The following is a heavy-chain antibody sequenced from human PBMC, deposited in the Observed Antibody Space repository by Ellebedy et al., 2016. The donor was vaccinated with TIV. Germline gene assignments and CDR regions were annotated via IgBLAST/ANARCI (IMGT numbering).Heavy chain of an antibody. CDR3: VRDNPKTVPGTHAFDV. Sequence: PGGSLRLSCAASGFSLGPYSMNWVRQAPGKGLEWLSYITSASNTIYYADSVKGRFTVSREHAKDSVYLQMTSLRVEDTAVYFCVRDNPKTVPGTHAFDVWGQGTMVTVSS. D-gene: IGHD1/OR15-1a*01. J-gene: IGHJ3*01. V-gene: IGHV3-48*01. CDR2: ITSASNTI. CDR1: GFSLGPYS.